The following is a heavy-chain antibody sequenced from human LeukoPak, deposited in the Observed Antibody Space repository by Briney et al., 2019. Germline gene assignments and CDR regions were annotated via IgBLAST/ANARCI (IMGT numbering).Heavy chain of an antibody. Sequence: SSETLSLTCTVSGGSISSYYWSWIRQPPGKGLEWIGYIYYSGSTNYSPSLQSRVTISVDTSKNQFSLTLRSVTAADTAVYYCARHLAVRTAPFDYWGQGTLVTVSP. CDR1: GGSISSYY. CDR2: IYYSGST. CDR3: ARHLAVRTAPFDY. D-gene: IGHD2-21*02. V-gene: IGHV4-59*08. J-gene: IGHJ4*02.